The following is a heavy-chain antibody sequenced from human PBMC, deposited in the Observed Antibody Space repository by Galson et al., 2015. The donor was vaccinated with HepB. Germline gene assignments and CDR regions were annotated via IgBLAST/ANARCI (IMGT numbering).Heavy chain of an antibody. Sequence: SVKVSCKASGYTFTSYAMNWVRQAPGQGLEWMGGIIPIFGTANYAQKFQGRVTITADESTSTAYMELSSLRSEDTAVYYCARVRRDSGYDPGFDYWGQGTLVTVSS. CDR2: IIPIFGTA. J-gene: IGHJ4*02. CDR1: GYTFTSYA. D-gene: IGHD5-12*01. V-gene: IGHV1-69*13. CDR3: ARVRRDSGYDPGFDY.